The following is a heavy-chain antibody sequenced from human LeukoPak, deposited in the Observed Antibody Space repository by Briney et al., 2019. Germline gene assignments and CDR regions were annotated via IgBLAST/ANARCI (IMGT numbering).Heavy chain of an antibody. CDR1: GGSISSGSYY. D-gene: IGHD1-26*01. Sequence: PSETLSLTCAVSGGSISSGSYYLSWIRQPAGKGLEWIGRIYTSGSTNYNPSLKSRVTISVDTSKNQFSLKLSSVTAADTAVYYCARGEGGATESGTFDIWGQGTMVTVSS. V-gene: IGHV4-61*02. CDR2: IYTSGST. J-gene: IGHJ3*02. CDR3: ARGEGGATESGTFDI.